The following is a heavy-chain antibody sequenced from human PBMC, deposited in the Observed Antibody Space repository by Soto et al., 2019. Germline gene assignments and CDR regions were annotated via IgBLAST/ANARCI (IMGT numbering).Heavy chain of an antibody. CDR3: ARGGNPAYYYGMDV. CDR1: GGSIISSNW. CDR2: IYHSGST. J-gene: IGHJ6*02. D-gene: IGHD3-16*01. Sequence: PSYTLSLTCAFSGGSIISSNWWSWVRQPPGKGLEWIGEIYHSGSTNYNPSLKSRVTISVDKSKNQFSLKLSSVTAADTAVYYCARGGNPAYYYGMDVWGQGTTVTVSS. V-gene: IGHV4-4*02.